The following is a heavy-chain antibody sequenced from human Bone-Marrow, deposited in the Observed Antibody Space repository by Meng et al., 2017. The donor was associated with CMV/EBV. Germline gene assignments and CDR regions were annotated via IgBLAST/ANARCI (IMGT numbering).Heavy chain of an antibody. J-gene: IGHJ4*02. Sequence: SETLSLTCTVSGGSISSSSYYWGWIRQPPGKGLEWIGSIYYSGSTYYNPSLKSRVTISVDTSKNQFSLKLSSVTAADTAVYYCARGVRERRFLEWGVGTNYLDYWGQGTLVTVSS. V-gene: IGHV4-39*01. CDR1: GGSISSSSYY. CDR2: IYYSGST. CDR3: ARGVRERRFLEWGVGTNYLDY. D-gene: IGHD3-3*01.